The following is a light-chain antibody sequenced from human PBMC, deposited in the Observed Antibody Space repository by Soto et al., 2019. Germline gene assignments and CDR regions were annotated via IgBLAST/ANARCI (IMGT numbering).Light chain of an antibody. CDR2: SDN. J-gene: IGLJ7*01. V-gene: IGLV1-44*01. CDR1: SSNLGTNT. CDR3: AAWDDSLDAAV. Sequence: QSVLTQPPSASGTPGQRVTISCSGSSSNLGTNTVNWYQHLPGTAPKLLIYSDNQRPSGVPDRFSASKSDTSASLVISGLQSEDEADYYCAAWDDSLDAAVFGGGTQLTVL.